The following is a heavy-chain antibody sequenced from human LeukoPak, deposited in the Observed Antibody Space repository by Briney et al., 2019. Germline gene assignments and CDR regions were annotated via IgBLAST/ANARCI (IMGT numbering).Heavy chain of an antibody. Sequence: GGSLRLSCTASGFTFSSYAMSWVRQAPGKGLEWVSAISGSGGSTYYADSVKGRFTISRENSKNTLYLQMNSLRAEDTAVYYCAKGPHSSGFVYFDYWGQGTLVTVSS. D-gene: IGHD6-25*01. CDR1: GFTFSSYA. CDR2: ISGSGGST. CDR3: AKGPHSSGFVYFDY. J-gene: IGHJ4*02. V-gene: IGHV3-23*01.